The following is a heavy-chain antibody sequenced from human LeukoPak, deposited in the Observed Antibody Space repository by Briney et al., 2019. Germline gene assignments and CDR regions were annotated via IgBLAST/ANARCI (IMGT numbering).Heavy chain of an antibody. J-gene: IGHJ4*02. CDR3: AKDHVTSSSWSPDY. D-gene: IGHD6-13*01. CDR2: ISYDGINK. CDR1: GFNFSTYG. Sequence: TGRSLRLSCAASGFNFSTYGMHWVRQAPGKGLEWVAVISYDGINKYYADSVKGRFTISRDNSKNMLYLQMSSLRAEDTAVYYCAKDHVTSSSWSPDYWGQGTLVTVSS. V-gene: IGHV3-30*18.